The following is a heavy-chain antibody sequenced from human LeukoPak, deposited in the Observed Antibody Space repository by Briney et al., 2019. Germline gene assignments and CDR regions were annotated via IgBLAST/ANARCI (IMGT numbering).Heavy chain of an antibody. V-gene: IGHV4-34*01. Sequence: SETLSLTCSVYGGSFSGYYWSWIRQPPGKGLEWIGEINHRRNTNYNPSLKSRVTISVDTSKNQFSLKLSSVTAADTAVYYCARGLDGFKTGHWGQGTLVTVSS. CDR2: INHRRNT. D-gene: IGHD5-24*01. CDR1: GGSFSGYY. CDR3: ARGLDGFKTGH. J-gene: IGHJ4*02.